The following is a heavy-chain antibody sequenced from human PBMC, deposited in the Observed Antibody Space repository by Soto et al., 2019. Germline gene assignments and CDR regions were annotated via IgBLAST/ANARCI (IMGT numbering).Heavy chain of an antibody. J-gene: IGHJ4*02. CDR1: GFTFSSYW. V-gene: IGHV3-74*01. CDR3: VRTSLVVAAATREDY. CDR2: INSDGSST. Sequence: EVQLVESGGGLVQPGGSQRLSCAASGFTFSSYWMHWVRQAPGKGLVWVSRINSDGSSTSYADSVKGRFTISRDNAKNTLYLQMNSLRAEDTAVYYCVRTSLVVAAATREDYWGQGTLVTVSS. D-gene: IGHD2-15*01.